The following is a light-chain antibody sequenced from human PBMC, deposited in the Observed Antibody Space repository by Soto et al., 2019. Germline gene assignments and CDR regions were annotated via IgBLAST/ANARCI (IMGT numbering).Light chain of an antibody. CDR2: AAS. CDR3: QQYNNWHKT. CDR1: QTISNC. Sequence: DIQMTQSPSTLPAAVGDRVTITCRASQTISNCLAWYQQKPGKAPQLLIYAASTFQIGVPSRFSGSGSGTDFTIIISRLPLEDFTVYYCQQYNNWHKTFGQGTKVDIK. V-gene: IGKV1-5*01. J-gene: IGKJ1*01.